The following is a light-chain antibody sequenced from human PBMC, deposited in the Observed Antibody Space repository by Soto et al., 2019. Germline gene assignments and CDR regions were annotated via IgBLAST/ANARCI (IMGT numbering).Light chain of an antibody. CDR1: QSVSSN. J-gene: IGKJ1*01. V-gene: IGKV3-15*01. CDR3: QQYNNWPPWT. Sequence: EIVVTQSPATVSVSPGERATLSCRASQSVSSNLAWYQQKPGQAPRLLIYGASTRATGIPARFSGSGSGTEFTLTISSLQSEDFAVYYCQQYNNWPPWTFGQGTKV. CDR2: GAS.